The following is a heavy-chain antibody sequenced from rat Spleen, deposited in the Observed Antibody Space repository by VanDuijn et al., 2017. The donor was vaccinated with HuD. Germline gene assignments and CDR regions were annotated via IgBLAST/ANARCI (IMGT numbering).Heavy chain of an antibody. CDR3: ARQHNSGYWYFDF. Sequence: EVQLVETGGGLVQPGKSLKLSCAASGFTFSNYDMAWVRQAPGKALAWVSPVSNDGVNTYYPDSVKGRFTISRDNAKSTLYLQMDSLRSEDTATYYCARQHNSGYWYFDFWGPGTMVTVSS. J-gene: IGHJ1*01. V-gene: IGHV5-25*01. CDR2: VSNDGVNT. D-gene: IGHD4-3*01. CDR1: GFTFSNYD.